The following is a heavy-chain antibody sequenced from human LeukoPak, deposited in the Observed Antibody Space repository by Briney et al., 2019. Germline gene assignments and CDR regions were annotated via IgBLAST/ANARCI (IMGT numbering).Heavy chain of an antibody. CDR1: GFTVSSNY. D-gene: IGHD3-3*01. V-gene: IGHV3-53*01. CDR2: IYSGGST. CDR3: ARGPGESYDFWSGPKPTTGPFYFDY. J-gene: IGHJ4*02. Sequence: PGGSLRLSCTASGFTVSSNYMSWVRQAPGKGLEWGSVIYSGGSTYYADSVQGRFTISRDNSKNTLYLQMNSLRAEDTAVYYCARGPGESYDFWSGPKPTTGPFYFDYWGQGTLVTVSS.